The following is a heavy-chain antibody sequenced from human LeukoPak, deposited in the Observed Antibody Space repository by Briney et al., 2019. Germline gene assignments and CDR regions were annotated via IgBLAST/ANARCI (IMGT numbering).Heavy chain of an antibody. J-gene: IGHJ5*02. CDR2: IYYSGST. CDR3: ARGAMAAAGLNWFDP. CDR1: GGSISSYY. Sequence: SETLSLTCTVPGGSISSYYWSWIRQPPGKGLEWIGYIYYSGSTNYNPSLKSRVTISVDTSKNQFSLKLSSVTAADTAVYYCARGAMAAAGLNWFDPWGQGTLVTVSS. V-gene: IGHV4-59*08. D-gene: IGHD6-13*01.